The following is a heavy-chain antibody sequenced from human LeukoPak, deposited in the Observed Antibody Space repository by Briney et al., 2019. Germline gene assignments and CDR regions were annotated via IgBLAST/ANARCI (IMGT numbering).Heavy chain of an antibody. J-gene: IGHJ3*02. CDR1: GGSISSSSYY. CDR2: IYYSGST. Sequence: PSETLSLTCTVSGGSISSSSYYWGWIRQPPGKGLEWIGSIYYSGSTYYNPSLKSRVTISVDKSKNQFSLKLSSVTAADTAVYYCARDTPVDTAMVRAFDIWGQGTMVTVSS. V-gene: IGHV4-39*07. D-gene: IGHD5-18*01. CDR3: ARDTPVDTAMVRAFDI.